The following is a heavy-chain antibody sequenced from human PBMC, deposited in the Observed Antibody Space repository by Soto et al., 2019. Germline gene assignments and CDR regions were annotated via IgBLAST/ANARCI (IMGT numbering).Heavy chain of an antibody. V-gene: IGHV3-48*02. J-gene: IGHJ5*02. CDR2: ISSSSSTI. CDR1: GFTFSSYS. D-gene: IGHD1-26*01. CDR3: ARGPAEWELSPYNWFDP. Sequence: GGSLRLSCAASGFTFSSYSMNWVRQAPGKGLEWVSYISSSSSTIYYADSVKGRFTISRENAKNSLYLQMNSLRDEDTAVYYCARGPAEWELSPYNWFDPWGQGTLVTVSS.